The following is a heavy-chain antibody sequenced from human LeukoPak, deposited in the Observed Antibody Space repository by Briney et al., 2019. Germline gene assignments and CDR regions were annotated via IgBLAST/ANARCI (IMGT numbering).Heavy chain of an antibody. D-gene: IGHD3-3*01. CDR3: AREGFTIFGVVSRNWFDP. V-gene: IGHV1-2*02. Sequence: ASVKVSCKASGYTFTGYYMHWVRQAPGQGLEWMGWINPNSGGTNYAQKFQGRVTMTRDTSISTAYMELSRLRSDDTAVYYCAREGFTIFGVVSRNWFDPWGQGTLVTVSS. CDR1: GYTFTGYY. CDR2: INPNSGGT. J-gene: IGHJ5*02.